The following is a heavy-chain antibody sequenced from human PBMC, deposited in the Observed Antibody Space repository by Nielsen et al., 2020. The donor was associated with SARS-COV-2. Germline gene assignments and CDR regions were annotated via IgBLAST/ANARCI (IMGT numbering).Heavy chain of an antibody. CDR2: INPNSGGT. D-gene: IGHD6-25*01. J-gene: IGHJ4*02. Sequence: ASVKVSCKASGYTFTGYYMHWVRQAPGQGLEWMGRINPNSGGTNYAQKFQGRVTMTRDTSISTAYMELSRLRSEDTAVYYCARGDEAERRYYFDYWGQGTLVTVSS. CDR1: GYTFTGYY. V-gene: IGHV1-2*06. CDR3: ARGDEAERRYYFDY.